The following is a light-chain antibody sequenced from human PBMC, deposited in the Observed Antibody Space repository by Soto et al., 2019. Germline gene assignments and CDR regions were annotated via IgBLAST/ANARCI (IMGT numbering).Light chain of an antibody. CDR1: GSDIGGFDS. Sequence: QSALTQPASVSGSPGQPITISCTGTGSDIGGFDSVSWYQQHPGKAPKLLISDVSNRPAGVSDRFSGSKSGNTASLTISGLQAEDEADYYCSSYTSRNTVVFGGGTKLTVL. V-gene: IGLV2-14*01. J-gene: IGLJ3*02. CDR3: SSYTSRNTVV. CDR2: DVS.